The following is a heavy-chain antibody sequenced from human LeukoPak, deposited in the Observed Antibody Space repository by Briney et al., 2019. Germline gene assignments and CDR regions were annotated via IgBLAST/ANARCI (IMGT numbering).Heavy chain of an antibody. Sequence: KPSETLSLTCAAYGGSFSGYYWSWIRQPPGKGLEWIWEINHSGSTNYNPSLKSRVTISVDTSKNQFSLKLSSVTAADTAVYYCARHKSKGYYYGSGSYYPNPHYFDYWGQGTLVTVSS. J-gene: IGHJ4*02. CDR3: ARHKSKGYYYGSGSYYPNPHYFDY. D-gene: IGHD3-10*01. V-gene: IGHV4-34*01. CDR2: INHSGST. CDR1: GGSFSGYY.